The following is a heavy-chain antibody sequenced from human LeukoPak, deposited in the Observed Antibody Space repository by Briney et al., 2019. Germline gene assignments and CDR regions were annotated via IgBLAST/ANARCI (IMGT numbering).Heavy chain of an antibody. J-gene: IGHJ4*02. CDR2: ISAYNGNT. CDR1: GYTFTSYG. Sequence: GASVKVSCKASGYTFTSYGISWVRQAPGHGLEWMGWISAYNGNTNYAQRLQGRVTMTTDTSTSTAYMELRSLRSDDTAVYYCARVPLYGSGTRDFDYWGQGTLVTVSS. V-gene: IGHV1-18*01. CDR3: ARVPLYGSGTRDFDY. D-gene: IGHD3-10*01.